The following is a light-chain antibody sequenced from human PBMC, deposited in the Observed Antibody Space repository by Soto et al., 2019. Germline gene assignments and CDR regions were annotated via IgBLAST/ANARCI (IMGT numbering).Light chain of an antibody. V-gene: IGLV2-14*01. CDR2: EVR. CDR1: SSDVGFYNA. J-gene: IGLJ1*01. CDR3: SSYTTESTLV. Sequence: QSVLTQPASVSGSPGQSITISCTGTSSDVGFYNAVSWYQKYPGKAPKLIIYEVRNRPSGVSNRFSGSKSGNTASLTISGLQAEDESEYYCSSYTTESTLVFGGGTQVTV.